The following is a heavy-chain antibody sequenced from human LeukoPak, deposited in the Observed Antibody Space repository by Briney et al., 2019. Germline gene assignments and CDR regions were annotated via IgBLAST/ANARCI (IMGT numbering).Heavy chain of an antibody. CDR3: ARDLGYCSGGSCNWFDP. Sequence: SETLSLTCTVSGGSISSYYWSWIRQPPGKGLEWIGYIYYSGSTNYNPSLKSRVTISVDTSKNQFSLKLSSATAADTAVYYCARDLGYCSGGSCNWFDPWGQGTLVTVSS. CDR2: IYYSGST. V-gene: IGHV4-59*01. CDR1: GGSISSYY. D-gene: IGHD2-15*01. J-gene: IGHJ5*02.